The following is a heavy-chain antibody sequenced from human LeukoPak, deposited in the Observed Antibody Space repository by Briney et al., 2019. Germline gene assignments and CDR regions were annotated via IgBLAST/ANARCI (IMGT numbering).Heavy chain of an antibody. J-gene: IGHJ4*02. V-gene: IGHV4-59*01. D-gene: IGHD5-12*01. Sequence: PSETLSLTCTVSGGSFSSYFWSWIRQPPGKGLEWIGYIYSSGNINYNPSLKSRVTMSVDTSKNKFSLKLSSVTAADTAVYYCARAGGGGYSGYDTKFDYWGQGTLVTVSS. CDR3: ARAGGGGYSGYDTKFDY. CDR1: GGSFSSYF. CDR2: IYSSGNI.